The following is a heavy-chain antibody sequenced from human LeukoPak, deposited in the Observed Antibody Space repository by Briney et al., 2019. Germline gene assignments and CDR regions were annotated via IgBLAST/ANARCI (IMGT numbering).Heavy chain of an antibody. J-gene: IGHJ4*02. V-gene: IGHV4-59*01. CDR1: GGSISSYY. D-gene: IGHD6-13*01. CDR2: IYYSGST. Sequence: PSETLSLTCTVSGGSISSYYWSWIRQPPGKGLEWIGYIYYSGSTNYNPSLKSRVTISVDTSKNQFSLKLSSVTAADTAVYYCARASDGSSCPDYWGQGSLVTVSS. CDR3: ARASDGSSCPDY.